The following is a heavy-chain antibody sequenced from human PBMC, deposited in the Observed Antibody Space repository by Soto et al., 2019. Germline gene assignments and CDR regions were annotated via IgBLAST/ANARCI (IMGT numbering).Heavy chain of an antibody. CDR1: GFTFSSYS. J-gene: IGHJ4*02. D-gene: IGHD3-10*01. CDR3: ARITMVRGVIIKLCDY. CDR2: ISSSSSTI. V-gene: IGHV3-48*02. Sequence: GGSLRLSCAASGFTFSSYSMNWVRQAPGKGLEWVSYISSSSSTIYYADSVKGRFTISRDNAKNSLYLQMNSLRDEDTAVYYCARITMVRGVIIKLCDYWGQGTLVTVSS.